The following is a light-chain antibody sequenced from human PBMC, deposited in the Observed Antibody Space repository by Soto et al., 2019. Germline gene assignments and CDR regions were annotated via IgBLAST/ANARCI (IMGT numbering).Light chain of an antibody. CDR3: QQRSTWPLT. J-gene: IGKJ1*01. Sequence: EIVLTQSPATLSLSPGERATLSCRASQSVGSYFAWYQQKPGQAPRLLIYDASNRATGIPARFSGGGSGTDFTLTISSLESEDFAVYYCQQRSTWPLTFGQGTKVEIK. CDR2: DAS. CDR1: QSVGSY. V-gene: IGKV3-11*01.